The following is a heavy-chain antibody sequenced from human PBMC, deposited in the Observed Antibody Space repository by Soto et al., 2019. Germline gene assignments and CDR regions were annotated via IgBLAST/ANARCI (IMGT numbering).Heavy chain of an antibody. CDR3: AIGTEDFWSGYDYYYYGMDV. J-gene: IGHJ6*02. V-gene: IGHV1-69*13. D-gene: IGHD3-3*01. CDR1: GGTFSSYA. Sequence: ASVKVSCKASGGTFSSYAISWVRQAPGQGLERKRGIIPIFGTANYAQKFQGRVTITADESTSTAYMELSSLRSEDTAVYYCAIGTEDFWSGYDYYYYGMDVWGQGTTVTVSS. CDR2: IIPIFGTA.